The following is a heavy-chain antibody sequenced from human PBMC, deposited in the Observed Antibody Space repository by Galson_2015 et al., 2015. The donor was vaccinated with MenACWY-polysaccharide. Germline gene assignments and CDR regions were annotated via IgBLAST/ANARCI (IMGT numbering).Heavy chain of an antibody. J-gene: IGHJ4*02. CDR3: ARWLYDSSGYPWYFDY. CDR1: GYTFTGYY. Sequence: SVKVSCKASGYTFTGYYMHWVRQAPGQGLEWMGWINPNSGGTNYAQKFQGRVTMTRDTSISTAYMELSSLRSEDTAVYYCARWLYDSSGYPWYFDYWGQGTLVTVSS. D-gene: IGHD3-22*01. CDR2: INPNSGGT. V-gene: IGHV1-2*02.